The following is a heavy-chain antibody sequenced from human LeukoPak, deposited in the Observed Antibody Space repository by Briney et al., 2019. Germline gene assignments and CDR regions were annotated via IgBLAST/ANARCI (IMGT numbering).Heavy chain of an antibody. Sequence: GGSLRLSCAASGFTFSDYYMSWIRQAPGKGLEWVSYISSSGSTIYYADSVKGRFTISRDNAKNSLYLQMNSLRAEDTVVYYCARETTITMVRGVNLWGQGTLVTVSS. CDR2: ISSSGSTI. CDR1: GFTFSDYY. J-gene: IGHJ4*02. V-gene: IGHV3-11*04. CDR3: ARETTITMVRGVNL. D-gene: IGHD3-10*01.